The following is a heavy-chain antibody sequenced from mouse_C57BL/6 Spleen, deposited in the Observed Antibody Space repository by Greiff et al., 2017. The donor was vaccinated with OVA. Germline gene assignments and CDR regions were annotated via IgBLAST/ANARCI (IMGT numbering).Heavy chain of an antibody. J-gene: IGHJ4*01. Sequence: ESGPGLVKPSQSLSLTCSVTGYSITSGYYWNWIRQFPGNKLEWMGYISYDGSNNYNPSLKNRISITRDTSKNQFFLKLNSVTTEDTATYYCARYGNYLGYAMDYWGQGTSVTVSS. D-gene: IGHD2-1*01. CDR1: GYSITSGYY. CDR2: ISYDGSN. V-gene: IGHV3-6*01. CDR3: ARYGNYLGYAMDY.